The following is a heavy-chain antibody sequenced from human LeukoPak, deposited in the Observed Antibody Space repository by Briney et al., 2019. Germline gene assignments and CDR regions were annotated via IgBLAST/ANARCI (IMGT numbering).Heavy chain of an antibody. V-gene: IGHV4-61*02. CDR1: GGSISSGSYY. J-gene: IGHJ4*02. D-gene: IGHD1-26*01. Sequence: SQTLSLTCTVSGGSISSGSYYWSWIRQPAGKGLEWIGRIYTSGSTNYNPSLKSRVTISVDTSKNQFSLKLSSVTAADTAVYYRAREDGSGSYYGMFIDYWGQGTLVTVSS. CDR3: AREDGSGSYYGMFIDY. CDR2: IYTSGST.